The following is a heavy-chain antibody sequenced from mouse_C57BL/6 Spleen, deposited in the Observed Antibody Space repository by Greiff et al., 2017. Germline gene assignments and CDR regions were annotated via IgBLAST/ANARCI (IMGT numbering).Heavy chain of an antibody. J-gene: IGHJ2*01. V-gene: IGHV14-3*01. CDR3: ARELRGYCDY. D-gene: IGHD1-1*01. CDR1: GFNIKNTY. Sequence: VQLQQSVAELVRPGASVKLSCTASGFNIKNTYMPWVKQRPEQGLEWIGRIDPANGNTKYAPKFQGKATITADTSSNTAYLQLSSLTSEDTAIYYCARELRGYCDYWGQGTTLAVSS. CDR2: IDPANGNT.